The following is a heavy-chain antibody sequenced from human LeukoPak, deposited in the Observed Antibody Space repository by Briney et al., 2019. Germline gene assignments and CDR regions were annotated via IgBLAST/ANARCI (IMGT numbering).Heavy chain of an antibody. J-gene: IGHJ6*02. CDR3: ARDWITMVREYSYYYYYGMDV. Sequence: ASVKVSCKASGYTFTSYYMHWVRRAPGQGLEWMGIINPSGGSTSYAQKFQGRVTMTRDTSTSTVYMELSSLRSEDTAVYYCARDWITMVREYSYYYYYGMDVWGQGTTVTVSS. V-gene: IGHV1-46*01. CDR1: GYTFTSYY. D-gene: IGHD3-10*01. CDR2: INPSGGST.